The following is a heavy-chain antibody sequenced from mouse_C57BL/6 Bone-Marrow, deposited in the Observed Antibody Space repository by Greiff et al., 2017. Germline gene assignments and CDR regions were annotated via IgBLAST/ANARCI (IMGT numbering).Heavy chain of an antibody. CDR1: GFTFSSYA. CDR3: TRAVITTVVYGYIDV. CDR2: ISSGGDYI. Sequence: DVKLVESGEGLVKPGGSLKLSCAASGFTFSSYAMSWVRQTPEKRLEWVAYISSGGDYIYYADTVKGRFTISRDNARNTLYLQMSSLKSEDTAMYYCTRAVITTVVYGYIDVRGTEATVTVSS. J-gene: IGHJ1*03. D-gene: IGHD1-1*01. V-gene: IGHV5-9-1*02.